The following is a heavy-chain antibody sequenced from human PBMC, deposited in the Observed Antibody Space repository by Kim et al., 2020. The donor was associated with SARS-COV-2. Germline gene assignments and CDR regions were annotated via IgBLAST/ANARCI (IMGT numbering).Heavy chain of an antibody. Sequence: GGSLRLSCAASGFTFSSYWMHWVRQAPGKGLVWVSRINSDGSSTSYADSVKGRFTISRDNAKNTLYLQMNSLRAEDTAVYYCARLSGWFGELNDYWGQGTLVTVSS. CDR2: INSDGSST. CDR1: GFTFSSYW. CDR3: ARLSGWFGELNDY. D-gene: IGHD3-10*01. V-gene: IGHV3-74*01. J-gene: IGHJ4*02.